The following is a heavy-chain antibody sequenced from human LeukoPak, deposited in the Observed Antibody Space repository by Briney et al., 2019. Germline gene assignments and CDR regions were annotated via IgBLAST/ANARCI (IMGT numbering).Heavy chain of an antibody. Sequence: ASVKVSCKASGYSFIGYYMHWVRQAPGQGLEWMGWINPNSGGTNYAQKFQGRVAMTRDTSINTAYMEMRRLRSDDTAVYYCARVPYSGEDYWGQGTLVTVSS. CDR1: GYSFIGYY. CDR3: ARVPYSGEDY. J-gene: IGHJ4*02. CDR2: INPNSGGT. V-gene: IGHV1-2*02. D-gene: IGHD3-10*01.